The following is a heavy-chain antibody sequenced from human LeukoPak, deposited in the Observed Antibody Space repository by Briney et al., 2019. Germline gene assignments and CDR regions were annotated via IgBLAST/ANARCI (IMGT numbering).Heavy chain of an antibody. CDR3: ARGGIAVARSALDP. CDR2: IIPIFGTA. D-gene: IGHD6-19*01. Sequence: SVKVSCKASGGTFSSYAISWVRQAPGQGLEWMGGIIPIFGTANYAQKFQGRVTITADEPTSTVYMELSSLRSEDTAVYYCARGGIAVARSALDPWGQGTLVTVSS. CDR1: GGTFSSYA. J-gene: IGHJ5*02. V-gene: IGHV1-69*13.